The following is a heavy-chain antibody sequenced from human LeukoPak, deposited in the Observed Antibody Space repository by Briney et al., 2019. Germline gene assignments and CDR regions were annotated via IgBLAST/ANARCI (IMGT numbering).Heavy chain of an antibody. CDR1: GFTFSDYY. V-gene: IGHV3-11*04. D-gene: IGHD4-17*01. CDR3: ARAYDYGDYTLGY. Sequence: PGGSLRLSCAASGFTFSDYYMSWIRQAPGKGLEWVSYISSSGSTIYYADSVKGRFTISRDNAKNSLYLQMNSLRAGDTAVYYCARAYDYGDYTLGYWGQGTLVTVSS. CDR2: ISSSGSTI. J-gene: IGHJ4*02.